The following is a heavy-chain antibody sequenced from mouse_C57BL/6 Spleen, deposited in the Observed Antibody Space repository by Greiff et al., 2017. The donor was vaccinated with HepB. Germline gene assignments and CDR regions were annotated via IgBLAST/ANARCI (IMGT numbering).Heavy chain of an antibody. CDR3: ARRGGGGYFDY. J-gene: IGHJ2*01. Sequence: EVQLVESGGGLVQPGGSLKLSCAASGFTFSDYYMYWVRQTPEKRLEWVAYISNGGGSTYYTDTVKGRFTISRDNAKNTLYLQMSRLKAEDTAMYYCARRGGGGYFDYWGQGTTLTVSS. V-gene: IGHV5-12*01. D-gene: IGHD1-1*02. CDR2: ISNGGGST. CDR1: GFTFSDYY.